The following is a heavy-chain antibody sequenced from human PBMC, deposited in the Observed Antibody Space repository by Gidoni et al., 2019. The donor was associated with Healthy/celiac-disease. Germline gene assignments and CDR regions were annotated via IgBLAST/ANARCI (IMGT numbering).Heavy chain of an antibody. V-gene: IGHV4-39*01. CDR1: GGPIRSSSYS. Sequence: QLHLQEPGPGLVKPSETLSLSCTVPGGPIRSSSYSWGWIRQPPGKGLEWIGSIYYSGSTYCNPSLKSRVTISVDTSKNQFSLKLSSVTAADTAVYYCARHGVPTRLQPDRWWFDPWGQGTLVTVSS. CDR2: IYYSGST. D-gene: IGHD4-4*01. CDR3: ARHGVPTRLQPDRWWFDP. J-gene: IGHJ5*02.